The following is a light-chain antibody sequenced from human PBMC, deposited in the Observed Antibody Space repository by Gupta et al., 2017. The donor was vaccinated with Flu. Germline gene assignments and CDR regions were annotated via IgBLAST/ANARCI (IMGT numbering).Light chain of an antibody. J-gene: IGKJ5*01. CDR1: QRVTSY. V-gene: IGKV1-39*01. CDR2: ASS. CDR3: LQSYITPRT. Sequence: PPSLSATVGDRVTLTCRTSQRVTSYLSWYQQKPGKAPTLLIYASSTLHIGVPSRFSGSGPGTKVTLTIISLQPEASATYYCLQSYITPRTFGQGTRLEIK.